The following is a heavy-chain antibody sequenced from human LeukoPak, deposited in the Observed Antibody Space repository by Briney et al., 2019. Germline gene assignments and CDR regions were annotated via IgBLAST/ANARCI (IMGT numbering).Heavy chain of an antibody. CDR2: INPSGGST. D-gene: IGHD3-10*01. V-gene: IGHV1-46*01. Sequence: ASVKVSCKASGYTFTSYYMHWVRQAPGQGLEWMGIINPSGGSTSYAQKFQGRVTMTRDTSTSTVYMELSSLRSEDTAVYYCARAFLDYGSRRHFNYYYMDVWGKGTTVTISS. CDR1: GYTFTSYY. J-gene: IGHJ6*03. CDR3: ARAFLDYGSRRHFNYYYMDV.